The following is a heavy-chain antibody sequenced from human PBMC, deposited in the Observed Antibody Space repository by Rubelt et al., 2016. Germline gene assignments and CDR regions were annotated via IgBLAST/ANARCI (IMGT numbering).Heavy chain of an antibody. CDR1: GYTFTSYG. CDR3: ARVISGVEYSSSWHFDY. V-gene: IGHV1-18*01. J-gene: IGHJ4*02. CDR2: ISAYNGNT. Sequence: QVQLVQSGAGVKKPGASVKVSCKASGYTFTSYGISWVRQAPGQGLEGMGWISAYNGNTNYAQKFKGRVTMTTDTSTSTAYMELRSLRSDDTAVYYCARVISGVEYSSSWHFDYWGQGTLVTVSS. D-gene: IGHD6-13*01.